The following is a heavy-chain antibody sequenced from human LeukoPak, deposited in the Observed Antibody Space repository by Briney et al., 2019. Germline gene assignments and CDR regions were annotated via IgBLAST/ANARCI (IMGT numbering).Heavy chain of an antibody. V-gene: IGHV3-7*01. CDR2: INQDGSEI. CDR1: PFPFGNFW. CDR3: ARDQGSMIVVRTTNWYFDL. Sequence: GGPQRLPFEPLPFPFGNFWIIGAPRALGRGWGGGANINQDGSEIYYVDSVKGRFTISRDNAKNSLYLQINSLRADDTAVYYCARDQGSMIVVRTTNWYFDLWGRGTLVTVSS. D-gene: IGHD3-22*01. J-gene: IGHJ2*01.